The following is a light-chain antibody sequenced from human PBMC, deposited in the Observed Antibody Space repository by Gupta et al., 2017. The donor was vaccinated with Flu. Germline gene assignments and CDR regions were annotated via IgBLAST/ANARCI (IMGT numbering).Light chain of an antibody. CDR2: DAS. J-gene: IGKJ5*01. CDR1: QSVSSY. Sequence: DIVLTQSPATLSLSPGERATLSCRASQSVSSYLAWYQQKPGQAPRLLIYDASNRATGIPARCSGRGSGTDFTITISSLEPEDFAVYYCQQRSNWITFGQGTRLEIK. CDR3: QQRSNWIT. V-gene: IGKV3-11*01.